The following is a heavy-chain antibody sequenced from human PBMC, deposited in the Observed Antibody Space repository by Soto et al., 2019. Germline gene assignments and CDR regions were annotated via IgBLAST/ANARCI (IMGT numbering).Heavy chain of an antibody. CDR2: IYYSWST. V-gene: IGHV4-31*03. J-gene: IGHJ4*02. Sequence: QVQLQESGPGLVKPSQTLSLTCTVSGGSISSGGYYWSWIRQHPGKGLEWIGYIYYSWSTYYNPSLKSRVTISVDTSKNQFSLKLSSVTAADTAVYYCARSSTSANYFDYWGQGTLVTVSS. D-gene: IGHD2-2*01. CDR3: ARSSTSANYFDY. CDR1: GGSISSGGYY.